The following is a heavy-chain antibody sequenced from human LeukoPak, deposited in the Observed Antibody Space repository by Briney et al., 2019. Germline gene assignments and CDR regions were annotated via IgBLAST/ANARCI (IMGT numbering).Heavy chain of an antibody. CDR3: ARRYSSGWYYFDY. CDR1: GYSISSGYY. D-gene: IGHD6-19*01. Sequence: SETLSLTCTVSGYSISSGYYWAWIRQPPGKGLEWIGSIFHTGSTYHNPSLKSRVTISVDTSKNQFSLKLNSVTAADTAVYYCARRYSSGWYYFDYWGQGTLVTVSS. V-gene: IGHV4-38-2*02. CDR2: IFHTGST. J-gene: IGHJ4*02.